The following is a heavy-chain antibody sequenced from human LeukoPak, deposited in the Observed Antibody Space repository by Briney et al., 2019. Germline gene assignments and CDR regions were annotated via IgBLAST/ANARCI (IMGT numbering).Heavy chain of an antibody. J-gene: IGHJ4*02. CDR3: ARRRYSGYDLFDY. Sequence: GASVKVSCKASGYTFTSYGISWVRQAPGQGLEWMGWMNPNSGNTGYAQKFQGRVTITRNTSISTAYMELSSLRSEDTAVYYCARRRYSGYDLFDYWGQGTLVTVSS. CDR1: GYTFTSYG. CDR2: MNPNSGNT. V-gene: IGHV1-8*03. D-gene: IGHD5-12*01.